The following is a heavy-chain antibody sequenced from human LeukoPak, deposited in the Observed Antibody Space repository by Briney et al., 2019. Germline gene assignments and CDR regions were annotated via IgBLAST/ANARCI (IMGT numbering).Heavy chain of an antibody. V-gene: IGHV3-7*05. CDR3: VRELRGAPGHPFDY. Sequence: GGSLRLSCAASGFTFSGSAIHWVRQSSGKGLEWVANIKEDESEKYYVDSVKGRFTISRDNAKNSLYLQMNSLRVEDTAVYYCVRELRGAPGHPFDYWGQGNLVTVSS. D-gene: IGHD1-26*01. CDR1: GFTFSGSA. CDR2: IKEDESEK. J-gene: IGHJ4*02.